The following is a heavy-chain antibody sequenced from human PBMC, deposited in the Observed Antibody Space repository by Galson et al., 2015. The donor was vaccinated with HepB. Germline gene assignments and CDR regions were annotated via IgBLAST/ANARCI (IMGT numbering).Heavy chain of an antibody. V-gene: IGHV1-8*01. Sequence: QSGAEVKKPGESLKISCKASGYTFTSYDINWVRQATGQGLEWMGWMNPNSGNTGYAQKFQGRVTMTRNTSISTAYMELSSLRSEDTAVYYCARDGDLTVPDYYYGMDVWGQGTTVTVSS. CDR1: GYTFTSYD. CDR2: MNPNSGNT. J-gene: IGHJ6*02. CDR3: ARDGDLTVPDYYYGMDV. D-gene: IGHD6-6*01.